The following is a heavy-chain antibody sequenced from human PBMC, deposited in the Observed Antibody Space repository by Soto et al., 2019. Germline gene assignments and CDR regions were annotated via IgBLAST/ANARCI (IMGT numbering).Heavy chain of an antibody. CDR3: AKEGCSSTSCVAFLDV. V-gene: IGHV3-30*18. J-gene: IGHJ6*02. Sequence: PGGSLRLSCAASGFTFSSPGMHWVRQAPGKGLEWVAVISYDGSKKYYADSVKGRFTISRDNSKDTVYLQMNSLRAEDTAVYYCAKEGCSSTSCVAFLDVWGRGTTVTSP. CDR2: ISYDGSKK. CDR1: GFTFSSPG. D-gene: IGHD2-2*01.